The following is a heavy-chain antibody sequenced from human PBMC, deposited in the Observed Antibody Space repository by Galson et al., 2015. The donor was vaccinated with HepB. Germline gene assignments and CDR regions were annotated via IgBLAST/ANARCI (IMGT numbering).Heavy chain of an antibody. CDR3: AKEGWGTVTALDY. V-gene: IGHV3-30*02. CDR2: IRYDGSNK. D-gene: IGHD4-17*01. Sequence: SLRLSCAASGFTFSSYGMHWVRQAPGKGLEWVAFIRYDGSNKYYADSVKGRFTISRDNSKNTLYLQMNSLRAEDTAVYYCAKEGWGTVTALDYWGQGTLVTVSS. CDR1: GFTFSSYG. J-gene: IGHJ4*02.